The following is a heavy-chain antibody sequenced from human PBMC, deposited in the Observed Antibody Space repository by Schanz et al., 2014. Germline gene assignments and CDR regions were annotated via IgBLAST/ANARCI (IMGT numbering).Heavy chain of an antibody. V-gene: IGHV3-23*01. J-gene: IGHJ5*02. CDR2: IGVDGTTT. Sequence: DVHLLESGGGLVQPGGSLRLSCAASEFTFSTDAMSWVRQAPGKGLEWVSVIGVDGTTTYYADSVKGRFTISRDNSKNTLYLQMSSLRADDTAVYYCAKAADWPVTRFDPWGQGTLVTVSS. CDR1: EFTFSTDA. D-gene: IGHD3-9*01. CDR3: AKAADWPVTRFDP.